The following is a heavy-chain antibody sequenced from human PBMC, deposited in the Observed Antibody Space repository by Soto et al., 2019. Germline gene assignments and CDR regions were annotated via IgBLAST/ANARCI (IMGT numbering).Heavy chain of an antibody. V-gene: IGHV1-2*02. CDR1: GYTFTGYY. CDR3: ARDNLTIFGVVITAHYYYYGMDV. J-gene: IGHJ6*02. D-gene: IGHD3-3*01. CDR2: INPNSGGT. Sequence: ASVKVSCKASGYTFTGYYMHWVRQAPGRGLEWMGWINPNSGGTNYAQKFQGRVTMTRDTSISTAYMELSRLRSDDTAVYYCARDNLTIFGVVITAHYYYYGMDVWGQGTTVTVSS.